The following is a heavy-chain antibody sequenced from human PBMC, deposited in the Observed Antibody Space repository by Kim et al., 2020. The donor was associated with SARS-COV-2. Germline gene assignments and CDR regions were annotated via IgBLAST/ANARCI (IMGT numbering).Heavy chain of an antibody. CDR2: IYTSGST. D-gene: IGHD3-10*01. J-gene: IGHJ6*02. Sequence: SETLSLTCTVSGGSISSGSYYWSWIRQPAGKGLEWIGRIYTSGSTNYNPSLKSRVTISVDTSKNQFSLKLSSVTAADTAVYYCARDLSEVRGVYYYYYYGMDVWGQGTTVTVSS. CDR1: GGSISSGSYY. V-gene: IGHV4-61*02. CDR3: ARDLSEVRGVYYYYYYGMDV.